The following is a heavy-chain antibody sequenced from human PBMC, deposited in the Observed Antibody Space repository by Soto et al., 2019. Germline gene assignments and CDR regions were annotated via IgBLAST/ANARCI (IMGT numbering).Heavy chain of an antibody. CDR1: GGSISGHY. D-gene: IGHD2-21*02. V-gene: IGHV4-59*11. CDR3: ARLPFGDGAP. Sequence: SETLSLTCTVSGGSISGHYWSWIRQPPGKGLEWIGYIYYIGSTNYNPSLRSRVTISLDTSKNQVSLKLNSVTAADTAVYYCARLPFGDGAPLGQTILVTV. J-gene: IGHJ5*02. CDR2: IYYIGST.